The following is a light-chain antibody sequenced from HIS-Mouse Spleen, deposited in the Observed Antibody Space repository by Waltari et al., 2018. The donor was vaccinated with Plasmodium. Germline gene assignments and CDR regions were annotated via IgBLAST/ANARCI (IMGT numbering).Light chain of an antibody. CDR3: QQCYSTSPT. J-gene: IGKJ4*01. V-gene: IGKV1-39*01. CDR1: QSICSY. CDR2: AAS. Sequence: DIQMTQSPSSLSASVGDRVTITGRASQSICSYLYWYQQKPGKAPKLLIYAASSLQSGVPARFSGSGSGTDFTLTISSLQSEDFAAYYCQQCYSTSPTFGAGTKVEIK.